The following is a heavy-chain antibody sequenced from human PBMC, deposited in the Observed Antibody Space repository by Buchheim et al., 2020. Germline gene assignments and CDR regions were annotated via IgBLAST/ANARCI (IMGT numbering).Heavy chain of an antibody. Sequence: QVQLQQWGAGLLKPSETLSLTCAVSGGSFSSYYWSWIRQPPGKGLEWVGEINHSGNTNDNPSLKSRVSMSMDTTKKRFSLNLSSVTAADTAVYYCTRGYGDPVDFWGQGTL. CDR1: GGSFSSYY. D-gene: IGHD4-17*01. V-gene: IGHV4-34*01. CDR3: TRGYGDPVDF. J-gene: IGHJ4*02. CDR2: INHSGNT.